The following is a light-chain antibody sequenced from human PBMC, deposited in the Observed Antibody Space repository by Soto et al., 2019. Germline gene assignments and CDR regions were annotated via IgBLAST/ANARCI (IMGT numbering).Light chain of an antibody. CDR2: DAY. J-gene: IGKJ4*01. V-gene: IGKV3-15*01. CDR3: QHYKTWPLA. Sequence: IVLTQSPASLSASPGERVKLYCRASQGVGSTLAWYRQQPGQAPRLLIYDAYIRASGVPARFSGSGSGTEFTLTISGLQSEDFAVYFCQHYKTWPLAFGGGTKVDIK. CDR1: QGVGST.